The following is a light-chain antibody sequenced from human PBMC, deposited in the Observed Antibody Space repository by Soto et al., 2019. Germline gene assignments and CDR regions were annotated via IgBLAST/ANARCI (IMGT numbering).Light chain of an antibody. CDR2: AAS. J-gene: IGKJ5*01. V-gene: IGKV1-16*02. CDR3: QQYKTYPIT. CDR1: QDVSNL. Sequence: DIPMTQSPSSLSASVGDRVTITCQASQDVSNLLAWFQLKPGKAPKSLIYAASSLQSGVPSKFSGSGSGTDFTLIISSLQPEDFATYYCQQYKTYPITFGQGTRLEIK.